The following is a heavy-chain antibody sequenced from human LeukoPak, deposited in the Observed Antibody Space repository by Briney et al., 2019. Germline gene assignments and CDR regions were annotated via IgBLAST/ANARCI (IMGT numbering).Heavy chain of an antibody. CDR2: INHSGTI. CDR1: GGSFSTYY. Sequence: SETLSLTCAVYGGSFSTYYWSWIRQPPGRGLEWTGEINHSGTINYNPSLESRVTMSIDTSKNQLSLKLRSVTAADTAVYYCASNPHRDGPLNCWGQGTLVTVSS. V-gene: IGHV4-34*01. J-gene: IGHJ4*02. D-gene: IGHD5-24*01. CDR3: ASNPHRDGPLNC.